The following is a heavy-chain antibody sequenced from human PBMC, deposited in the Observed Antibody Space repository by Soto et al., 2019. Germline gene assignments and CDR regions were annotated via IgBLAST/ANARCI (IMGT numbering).Heavy chain of an antibody. CDR2: ISAYNGNT. CDR3: ASASASGNDFDP. CDR1: DYTFTSYG. Sequence: AASVKGSCKASDYTFTSYGISWVRQAPGQGLEWMGWISAYNGNTNYAQRLQGRVTMTTDTSTSTAYMELRSLRSDDTAVYYCASASASGNDFDPWGQGTPVTVSS. V-gene: IGHV1-18*01. J-gene: IGHJ5*02. D-gene: IGHD3-10*01.